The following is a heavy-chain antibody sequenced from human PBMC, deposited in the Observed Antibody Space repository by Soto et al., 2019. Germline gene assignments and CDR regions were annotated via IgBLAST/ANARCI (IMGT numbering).Heavy chain of an antibody. V-gene: IGHV3-74*01. J-gene: IGHJ4*02. CDR2: INSDGSAT. Sequence: GGSLRLSCAASGFSFSTYWMHWVRQAPGKGLVWVSRINSDGSATTYADSVRGRFTISRDNAKNTLYLQMNSLRAEDTAVYYCAVGYCSTTSCYARDYWGQGTLVTVSS. CDR1: GFSFSTYW. D-gene: IGHD2-2*01. CDR3: AVGYCSTTSCYARDY.